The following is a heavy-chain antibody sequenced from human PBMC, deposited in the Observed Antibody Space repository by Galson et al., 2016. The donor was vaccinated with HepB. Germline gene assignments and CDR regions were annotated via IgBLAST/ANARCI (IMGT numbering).Heavy chain of an antibody. CDR2: IYYTGST. CDR1: GGSISSSY. D-gene: IGHD3-3*01. CDR3: ARHPPYDLWSGHHIVYALDV. J-gene: IGHJ6*02. V-gene: IGHV4-59*01. Sequence: SETLSLTCTVSGGSISSSYWSWIRQPPGKGLEWIGYIYYTGSTNYNPSLKSRVTISVDTSKNQFSPKLNSVTAADTAVYYCARHPPYDLWSGHHIVYALDVWGQGTTVTVSS.